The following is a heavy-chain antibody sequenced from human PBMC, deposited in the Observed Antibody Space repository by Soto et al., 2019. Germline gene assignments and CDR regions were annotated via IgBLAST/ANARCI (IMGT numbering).Heavy chain of an antibody. CDR1: GGSISSYY. D-gene: IGHD2-2*01. CDR2: IYYSGST. J-gene: IGHJ5*02. Sequence: KPSETLSLTCTVSGGSISSYYWSWIRQPPGKGLEWIGYIYYSGSTNYNPSLKSRVTISVDTSKNQFSLKLSSVTAADTAVYYCARDRIVVVPAAKGENWFDPWGQGALVTVS. CDR3: ARDRIVVVPAAKGENWFDP. V-gene: IGHV4-59*01.